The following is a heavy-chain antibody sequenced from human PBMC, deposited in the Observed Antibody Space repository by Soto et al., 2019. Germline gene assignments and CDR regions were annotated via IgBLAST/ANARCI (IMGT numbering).Heavy chain of an antibody. CDR3: AKGGVGSTSNAFDI. Sequence: QVQLVESGGGVVQPGRSLRLSCAASGFTFRSYGMHWVRQAPGKGLEWVAVISYDGSNKYYADSVKGRFTISRDNSNNTLYLQMNSLRAEDTAVYYCAKGGVGSTSNAFDIWGQGTMVTVSS. V-gene: IGHV3-30*18. CDR2: ISYDGSNK. CDR1: GFTFRSYG. J-gene: IGHJ3*02. D-gene: IGHD1-26*01.